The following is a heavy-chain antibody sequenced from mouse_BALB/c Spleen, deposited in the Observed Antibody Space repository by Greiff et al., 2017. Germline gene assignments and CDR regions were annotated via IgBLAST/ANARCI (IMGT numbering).Heavy chain of an antibody. CDR1: GYTFTSYW. J-gene: IGHJ2*01. V-gene: IGHV1S22*01. CDR2: IYPGSGST. D-gene: IGHD2-2*01. CDR3: TIYYGSDY. Sequence: LQQPGPELVRPGASVKLSCKASGYTFTSYWMHWVKQRPGQGLEWIGNIYPGSGSTNYDEKFKSKATLTVDTSSSTAYMQLSSLTSEDSAVYYCTIYYGSDYWGQGTTLTVSS.